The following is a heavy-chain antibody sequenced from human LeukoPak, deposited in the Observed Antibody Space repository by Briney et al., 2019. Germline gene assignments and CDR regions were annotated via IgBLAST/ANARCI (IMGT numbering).Heavy chain of an antibody. Sequence: SVKVSCKPSGGTFGSYAISWVRQAPGQGLEWVGGIIPLFSAPLYAQKFQGRVTITADERTSTVYMDLSSLRSDDTAVYYCARDEEKAAGSLWGQGTPVIVSS. J-gene: IGHJ4*02. CDR2: IIPLFSAP. D-gene: IGHD6-13*01. CDR1: GGTFGSYA. CDR3: ARDEEKAAGSL. V-gene: IGHV1-69*01.